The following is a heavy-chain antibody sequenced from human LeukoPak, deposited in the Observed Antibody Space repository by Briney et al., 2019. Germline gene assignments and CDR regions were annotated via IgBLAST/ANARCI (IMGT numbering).Heavy chain of an antibody. V-gene: IGHV4-61*02. CDR3: AKLNVLRYFDWPEGYFDY. J-gene: IGHJ4*02. CDR1: GGSISSGSYY. D-gene: IGHD3-9*01. CDR2: IYTSGST. Sequence: SETLSLTCTVSGGSISSGSYYGSWIRQPAGKVLELIERIYTSGSTNYNPALKIRVTISVDTSKNQFSLKLSSVNDADTGVYYCAKLNVLRYFDWPEGYFDYWGQGTLVTVSS.